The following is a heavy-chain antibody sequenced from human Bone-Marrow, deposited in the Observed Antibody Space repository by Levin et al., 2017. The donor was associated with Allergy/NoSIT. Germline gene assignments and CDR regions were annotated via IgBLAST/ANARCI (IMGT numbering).Heavy chain of an antibody. CDR2: IWYDGSNK. D-gene: IGHD4-23*01. Sequence: GESLKISCAASGFTVSSYGMHWVRQAPGKGLEWVAVIWYDGSNKYYADFVKGRFTISRDNSKNTLYPQMNSLGAEDPAFYYCAGGPRSPRDYGGISFRGGMDVWGQGTTVTVSS. J-gene: IGHJ6*02. CDR3: AGGPRSPRDYGGISFRGGMDV. V-gene: IGHV3-33*01. CDR1: GFTVSSYG.